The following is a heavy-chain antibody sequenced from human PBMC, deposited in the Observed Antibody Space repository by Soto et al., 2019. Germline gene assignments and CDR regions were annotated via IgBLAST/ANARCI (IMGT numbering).Heavy chain of an antibody. V-gene: IGHV1-3*01. Sequence: ASVKVSCKASGYTFTSYAMHWVRQAPGQRLEWMGWINAGNGNTKYSQKFQGRVTITRDTSASTAYMELSSLRSEDTAVYYCAIEIRSSPLYSNSCIDPWGQGTLVTVSS. D-gene: IGHD6-6*01. J-gene: IGHJ5*02. CDR3: AIEIRSSPLYSNSCIDP. CDR2: INAGNGNT. CDR1: GYTFTSYA.